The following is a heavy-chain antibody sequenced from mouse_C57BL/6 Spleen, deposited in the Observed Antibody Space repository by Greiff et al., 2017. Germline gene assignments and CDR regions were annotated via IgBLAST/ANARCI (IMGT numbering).Heavy chain of an antibody. CDR2: IDPSDSYT. CDR1: GYTFTSSW. V-gene: IGHV1-69*01. CDR3: ARGDGSSYCWFAY. Sequence: QVQLKQPGAELVMPGASVKLSCKASGYTFTSSWMPWVKQRPGQGLEWIGEIDPSDSYTNYNQKFKGKSTLTVDKSSSTAYMQLSSLTSEDSAVYYCARGDGSSYCWFAYWGQGTLVTVSA. D-gene: IGHD1-1*01. J-gene: IGHJ3*01.